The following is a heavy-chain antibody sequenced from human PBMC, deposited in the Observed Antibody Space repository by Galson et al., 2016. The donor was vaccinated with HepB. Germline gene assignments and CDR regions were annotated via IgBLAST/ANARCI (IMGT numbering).Heavy chain of an antibody. J-gene: IGHJ4*02. D-gene: IGHD5-18*01. CDR2: ISAYNGNR. Sequence: SVKVSCRASGYTFNSYAISWVRQAPGQGLEWMGWISAYNGNRNYAQKLQGRVTMTTDTSTSTAYLELRSLRSDDTAVYYCASDWSSGYNDYFDYWGQGTLVTVSS. CDR1: GYTFNSYA. V-gene: IGHV1-18*01. CDR3: ASDWSSGYNDYFDY.